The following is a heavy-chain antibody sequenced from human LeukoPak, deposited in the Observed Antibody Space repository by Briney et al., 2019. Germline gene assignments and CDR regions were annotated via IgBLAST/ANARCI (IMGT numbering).Heavy chain of an antibody. V-gene: IGHV3-23*01. CDR1: GFTFSSYG. CDR3: AKDQFMVRGVDF. CDR2: ISGSGGST. Sequence: GGTLRLSCAASGFTFSSYGMSWVRQAPGKGLEWVSAISGSGGSTYYADSVKGRFTISRDNSKNTLYLQMNSLRAEDTAVYYCAKDQFMVRGVDFWGQGTLVTVSS. J-gene: IGHJ4*02. D-gene: IGHD3-10*01.